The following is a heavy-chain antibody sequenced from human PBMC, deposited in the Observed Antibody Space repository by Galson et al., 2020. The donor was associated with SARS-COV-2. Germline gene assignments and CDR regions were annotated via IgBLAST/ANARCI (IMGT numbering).Heavy chain of an antibody. D-gene: IGHD2-2*01. CDR1: GFSLSTSGMC. J-gene: IGHJ6*02. V-gene: IGHV2-70*01. Sequence: SGPTLVQPTQTLTLTCTFSGFSLSTSGMCVSWIRQPPGKALEWLALIDWDDDKYYSTSLKTRLTISKDTSKNQVVLTMTNMDPVDTATYYCARLTEVPAAMTSYYYGMDVWGQGTTVTVSS. CDR2: IDWDDDK. CDR3: ARLTEVPAAMTSYYYGMDV.